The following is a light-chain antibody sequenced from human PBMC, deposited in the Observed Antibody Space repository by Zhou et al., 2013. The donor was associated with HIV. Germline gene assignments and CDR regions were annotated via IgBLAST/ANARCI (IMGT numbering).Light chain of an antibody. J-gene: IGKJ2*01. CDR1: RDISNW. CDR3: QQSYTTPYT. Sequence: DIQMTQSPSAVSVSVGDRVTITCRASRDISNWLAWYQQKPGKAPKLLIYAASSLQGGVPSRFSGSGSGTDFTLTISSLQPEDFATYYCQQSYTTPYTFGQGPSWRSN. CDR2: AAS. V-gene: IGKV1-12*01.